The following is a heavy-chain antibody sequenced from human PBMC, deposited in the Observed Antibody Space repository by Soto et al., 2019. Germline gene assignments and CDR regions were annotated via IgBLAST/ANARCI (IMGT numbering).Heavy chain of an antibody. J-gene: IGHJ5*02. CDR1: GFAFSTYG. CDR2: ISYDGTDK. Sequence: QVHLVESGGGVVQPGRSLTISCVGSGFAFSTYGMHWVRQAPAKGLEWVALISYDGTDKYYADSVKGRFSISRDNSKQTLSLQMDSLSPEDTAVYSCAKDFGAWSDSWGQGTLVNVSS. D-gene: IGHD6-19*01. CDR3: AKDFGAWSDS. V-gene: IGHV3-30*18.